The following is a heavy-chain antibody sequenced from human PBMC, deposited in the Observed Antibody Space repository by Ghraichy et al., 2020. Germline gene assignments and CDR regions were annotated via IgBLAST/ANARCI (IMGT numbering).Heavy chain of an antibody. CDR3: ARRGGNYYRYFDP. V-gene: IGHV4-39*01. D-gene: IGHD1-26*01. J-gene: IGHJ5*02. CDR2: IYYSGST. CDR1: GGSISSSSYY. Sequence: SETLSLTCTVSGGSISSSSYYWDWIRQPPGKGLEWVGSIYYSGSTYYNPSLKSRVTISVDTSKNQFSLRLTSVTAADTAVYYCARRGGNYYRYFDPWGQGTLVTVSS.